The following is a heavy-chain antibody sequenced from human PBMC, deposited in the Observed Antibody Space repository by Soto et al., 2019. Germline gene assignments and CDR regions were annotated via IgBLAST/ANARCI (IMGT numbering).Heavy chain of an antibody. D-gene: IGHD4-17*01. J-gene: IGHJ4*02. CDR3: ARQPNYDYGDYGPMDY. V-gene: IGHV4-39*01. CDR2: IYFGGRT. CDR1: GGSMRSTSYY. Sequence: QLQLQESGPGLVKPSETLSLTCTVSGGSMRSTSYYWGWIRQPPGKGLEWIGRIYFGGRTYYNPSLKSRVTISADTSKKQLSLNLSSRPAADTAVSYCARQPNYDYGDYGPMDYWGQGPLVTVSS.